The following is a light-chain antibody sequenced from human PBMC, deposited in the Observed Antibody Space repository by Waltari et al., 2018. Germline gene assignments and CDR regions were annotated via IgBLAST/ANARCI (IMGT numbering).Light chain of an antibody. CDR3: QQSYRSPQT. CDR2: SAS. CDR1: QSISTY. Sequence: DIQMTQSPSSVPASVGDRVTITCRASQSISTYLHWYQQKPGNPPKLLIHSASTLQSGVPLRFSGTGSGTDFTLTISSLQPEDFASYNCQQSYRSPQTFGGGTKVEIK. V-gene: IGKV1-39*01. J-gene: IGKJ4*01.